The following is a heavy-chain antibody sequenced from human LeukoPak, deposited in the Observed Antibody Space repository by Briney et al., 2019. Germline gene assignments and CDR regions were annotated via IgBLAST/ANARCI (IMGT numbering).Heavy chain of an antibody. CDR2: IYYSGST. Sequence: SETLSLTCTVSGGSISSSSYYWGWIRQPPGKGLEWIGSIYYSGSTYYNPSLKSRVTISVDTSKNQFSLKLSSVTAADTAVYYCARRSGGGDYRGQGTLVTVSS. CDR3: ARRSGGGDY. CDR1: GGSISSSSYY. J-gene: IGHJ4*02. V-gene: IGHV4-39*01. D-gene: IGHD2-15*01.